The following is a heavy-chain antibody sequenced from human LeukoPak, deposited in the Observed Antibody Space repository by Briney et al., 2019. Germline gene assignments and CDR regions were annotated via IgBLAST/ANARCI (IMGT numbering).Heavy chain of an antibody. Sequence: PGGSLRLSCAASGFTFSSYSMNWVRQAPGKGLEGVSYISSSSSTIYYADSVKGRFTISRDNAKNSLYLQMNSLRAEDTAVYYCARDQVVVTASGFDYWGQGTLVTVSS. V-gene: IGHV3-48*01. CDR3: ARDQVVVTASGFDY. CDR1: GFTFSSYS. D-gene: IGHD2-21*02. J-gene: IGHJ4*02. CDR2: ISSSSSTI.